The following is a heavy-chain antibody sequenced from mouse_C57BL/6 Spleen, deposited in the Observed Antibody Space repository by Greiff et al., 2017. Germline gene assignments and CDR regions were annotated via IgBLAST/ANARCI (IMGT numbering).Heavy chain of an antibody. D-gene: IGHD2-1*01. CDR2: IHPNSGST. V-gene: IGHV1-64*01. J-gene: IGHJ3*01. CDR1: GYTFTSYW. CDR3: APIYYGNYEGYWFAY. Sequence: QVQLQQPGAELVKPGASVKLSCKASGYTFTSYWMHWVKQRPGQGLEWIGMIHPNSGSTNYNEKFKSKATLTVDKSSSTSYMQLSSLTSEDSAVYYCAPIYYGNYEGYWFAYWGQGTLVTVSA.